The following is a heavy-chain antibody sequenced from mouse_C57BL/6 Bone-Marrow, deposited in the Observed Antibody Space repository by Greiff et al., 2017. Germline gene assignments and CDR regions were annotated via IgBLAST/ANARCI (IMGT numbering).Heavy chain of an antibody. D-gene: IGHD6-2*01. V-gene: IGHV5S21*01. CDR2: ISSGGDYI. CDR3: PTKSLGRGWYFDV. CDR1: GFTFSSYA. Sequence: EVKLEESGEGLVKPGGSLKLSCAASGFTFSSYAMSWVRQTPEKRLEWVAYISSGGDYIYYTDTVKGRFTISRDNARNTLYLQMSSLNSEDTAMYYCPTKSLGRGWYFDVWGTGTTVTVSS. J-gene: IGHJ1*03.